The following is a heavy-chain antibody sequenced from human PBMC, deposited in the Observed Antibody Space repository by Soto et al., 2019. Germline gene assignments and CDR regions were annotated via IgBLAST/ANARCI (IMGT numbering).Heavy chain of an antibody. CDR3: ARDELYCRCGRCFSGFSGY. CDR2: IIPIFGTA. D-gene: IGHD2-15*01. V-gene: IGHV1-69*01. J-gene: IGHJ4*02. Sequence: QVQLVQSGAEVKKPGSSVKVSCKASGGTFSSYAISWVRQAPGQGLEWMGGIIPIFGTANYAQKFQGKVTITADESTNTAYIELGKPRSEGTGVYYWARDELYCRCGRCFSGFSGYWGQGTLVTVFS. CDR1: GGTFSSYA.